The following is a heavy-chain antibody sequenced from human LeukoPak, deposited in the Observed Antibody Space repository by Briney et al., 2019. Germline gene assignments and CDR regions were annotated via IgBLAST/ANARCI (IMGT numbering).Heavy chain of an antibody. V-gene: IGHV4-59*01. CDR1: GGSITSYY. J-gene: IGHJ5*02. CDR3: ARGGVNYKIAGP. CDR2: IYYSGST. Sequence: SETLSLTCTVSGGSITSYYWSWIRRPPGKGLELIGYIYYSGSTNYNPSLKSRVTISVDTSKNQFSLKLSSVTAADTAVYYCARGGVNYKIAGPWGQGALVTVSS. D-gene: IGHD3-10*01.